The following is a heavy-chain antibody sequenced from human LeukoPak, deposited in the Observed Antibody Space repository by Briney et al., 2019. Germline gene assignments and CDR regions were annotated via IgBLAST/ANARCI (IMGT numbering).Heavy chain of an antibody. CDR1: GSTFTTYA. V-gene: IGHV3-30*04. J-gene: IGHJ4*02. CDR2: LSYDGSDK. D-gene: IGHD3-10*01. Sequence: GGSLRLSCAASGSTFTTYAMHWVRQAPGKGLEWVAVLSYDGSDKYYAGSVRGRFTISRDNSKNTLFLQMNSLRAEDTGVYYCARGALWFGDFSIDYWGQGSLVSVSS. CDR3: ARGALWFGDFSIDY.